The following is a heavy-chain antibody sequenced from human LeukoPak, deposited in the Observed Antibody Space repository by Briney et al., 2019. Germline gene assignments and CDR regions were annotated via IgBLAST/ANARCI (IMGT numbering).Heavy chain of an antibody. D-gene: IGHD1-7*01. CDR3: ARRWNYGRNYYIDV. J-gene: IGHJ6*03. CDR2: INDSGRT. V-gene: IGHV4-34*01. CDR1: GGSFSNYY. Sequence: PSETLSLTCAVYGGSFSNYYWSWLRQTPGKGMEGIGEINDSGRTNYNPSLMSRVTVSVDTSKNQFSLRLTSVTATDTAVYYCARRWNYGRNYYIDVWGKGATVSVSS.